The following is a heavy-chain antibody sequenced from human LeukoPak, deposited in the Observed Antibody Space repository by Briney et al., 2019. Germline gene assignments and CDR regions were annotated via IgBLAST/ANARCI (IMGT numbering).Heavy chain of an antibody. CDR2: INPNSGGT. CDR3: ARSAAATWIQLWLPPDY. J-gene: IGHJ4*02. Sequence: ASVKVSYKASGYTFTGYYMHWVRQAPGQGLEWMGWINPNSGGTNYAQKFQGRVTMTRDTSISTAYMELSRLRSDDTAVYYCARSAAATWIQLWLPPDYWGQGTLVTVSS. V-gene: IGHV1-2*02. CDR1: GYTFTGYY. D-gene: IGHD5-18*01.